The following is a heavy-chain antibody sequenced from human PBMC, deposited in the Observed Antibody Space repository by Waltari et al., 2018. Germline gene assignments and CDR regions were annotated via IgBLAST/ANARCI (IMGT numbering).Heavy chain of an antibody. D-gene: IGHD3-22*01. CDR2: IRSKTYGGTT. V-gene: IGHV3-49*04. Sequence: EVLLVESGGGLVQPGRSLRLSCTSSGFTFGDYAISWVRQAPGKGLEWVGFIRSKTYGGTTEYAGAGKGRFTISRDDSKSIAYLHMDSLKTEDTAVYYCTRDRRHYYDSSPGDIWGQGTMVTVSS. CDR3: TRDRRHYYDSSPGDI. CDR1: GFTFGDYA. J-gene: IGHJ3*02.